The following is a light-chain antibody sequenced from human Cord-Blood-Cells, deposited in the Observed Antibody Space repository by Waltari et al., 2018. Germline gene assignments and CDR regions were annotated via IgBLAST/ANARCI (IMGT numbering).Light chain of an antibody. CDR1: SSDVGGYNH. Sequence: QSALTQPASVSGSPGQSLTISCTGTSSDVGGYNHVPWYQQHPGKAPKLMIYDVSNRPSGVSNRFSGSKSGNTASLTISGLQAEDEADYYCSSYTSSSTLYVFGTGTKVTVL. J-gene: IGLJ1*01. V-gene: IGLV2-14*01. CDR2: DVS. CDR3: SSYTSSSTLYV.